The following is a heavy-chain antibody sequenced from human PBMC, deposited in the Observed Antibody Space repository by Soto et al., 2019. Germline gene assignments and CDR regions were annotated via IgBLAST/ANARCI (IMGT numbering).Heavy chain of an antibody. J-gene: IGHJ4*02. V-gene: IGHV3-23*01. CDR3: AKSGYGTAWYRIFDY. Sequence: EVHLLESGGGLVQPGGSLRLSCAASGFSFTSYAVSWARQAPGKGLEWVSTLSGSGGSAYYADSVKGRFTISRDNSKNTLFLQMNTLRAEDTAVYFCAKSGYGTAWYRIFDYWGQGTLVSVSS. D-gene: IGHD6-13*01. CDR2: LSGSGGSA. CDR1: GFSFTSYA.